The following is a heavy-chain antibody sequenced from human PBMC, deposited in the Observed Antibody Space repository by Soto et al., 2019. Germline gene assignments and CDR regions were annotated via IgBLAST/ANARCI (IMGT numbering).Heavy chain of an antibody. CDR2: IWYHGGNK. CDR1: GFPFSNYG. D-gene: IGHD6-19*01. V-gene: IGHV3-33*01. J-gene: IGHJ4*02. Sequence: QVQLVESGGGVVQPGGSLRLSCAASGFPFSNYGMHWVRQAPGKGLEWVAVIWYHGGNKYYADSVKGRFTISRDNSKNTLYLQMNSLRAEDTAVYYCARDRDPGQWLTTNYFDYWGQGTLVTVSS. CDR3: ARDRDPGQWLTTNYFDY.